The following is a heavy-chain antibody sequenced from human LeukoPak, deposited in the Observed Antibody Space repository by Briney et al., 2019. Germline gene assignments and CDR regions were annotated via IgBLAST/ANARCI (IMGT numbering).Heavy chain of an antibody. Sequence: GESLKISCKGSGYSLTSYWIGWVRQMPGKGLEWMGIIYPGVSDTRYSPSFQGQVTISADKSISTASLHWSSLQASDPAMYYCARRLDMVYASFDYWGQGTLVTVSS. CDR2: IYPGVSDT. V-gene: IGHV5-51*01. CDR3: ARRLDMVYASFDY. CDR1: GYSLTSYW. J-gene: IGHJ4*02. D-gene: IGHD2-8*01.